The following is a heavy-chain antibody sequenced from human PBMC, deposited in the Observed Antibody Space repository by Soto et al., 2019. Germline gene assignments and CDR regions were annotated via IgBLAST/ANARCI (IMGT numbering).Heavy chain of an antibody. D-gene: IGHD3-9*01. CDR3: ARQNYDILNGYYNWFDP. CDR1: GGSISSYY. V-gene: IGHV4-59*01. CDR2: IYYSGST. Sequence: SETLSLTCTVSGGSISSYYWSWIRQPPGKGLEWIGYIYYSGSTNYNPSLRSRVTISVDTSKNQFSLKLSSVTAADTAVYYCARQNYDILNGYYNWFDPWGQGTLVTVSS. J-gene: IGHJ5*02.